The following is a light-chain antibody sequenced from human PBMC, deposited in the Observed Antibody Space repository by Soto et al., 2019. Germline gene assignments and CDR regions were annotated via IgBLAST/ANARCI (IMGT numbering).Light chain of an antibody. CDR2: DVR. J-gene: IGLJ1*01. Sequence: QSALAQPASVSGSPGQSITISCTGTSSDVGAYNYVSWYQQNPGKAPKLLIHDVRYRPSGVSNRFSCSKSGNTAYLIISGLQAEDEADYYCSSFTSRHTYVFGSGTKVTVL. V-gene: IGLV2-14*01. CDR1: SSDVGAYNY. CDR3: SSFTSRHTYV.